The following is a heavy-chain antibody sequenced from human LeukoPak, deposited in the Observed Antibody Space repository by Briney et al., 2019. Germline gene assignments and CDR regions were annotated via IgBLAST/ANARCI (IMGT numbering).Heavy chain of an antibody. CDR2: ISSTSSYI. V-gene: IGHV3-21*01. D-gene: IGHD3-10*01. J-gene: IGHJ4*02. CDR3: ARDWAGSSYDY. Sequence: GGSLRLSCAASGFTFSSYSIHWVRQTPGKGLEWVSSISSTSSYIYYADSVKGRFTISRDNAKNTVHLQMKSLRAEDTAVYYCARDWAGSSYDYWGQGTLVTVSS. CDR1: GFTFSSYS.